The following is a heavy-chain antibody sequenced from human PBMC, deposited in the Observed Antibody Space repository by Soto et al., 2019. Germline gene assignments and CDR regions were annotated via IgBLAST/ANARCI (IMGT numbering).Heavy chain of an antibody. CDR3: AREGGLDGSGSEDYYYGMDV. J-gene: IGHJ6*02. V-gene: IGHV1-2*02. CDR1: GYTFTGYY. D-gene: IGHD3-10*01. Sequence: QVQLVQSGAEVKKPGASVKVSCKASGYTFTGYYMHWVRQAPGQGLEWVGWINPNSGGTNYAQKFQGRVTMTRDTSISTAYMELSRLRSDDTAVYYCAREGGLDGSGSEDYYYGMDVWGQGTTVTVSS. CDR2: INPNSGGT.